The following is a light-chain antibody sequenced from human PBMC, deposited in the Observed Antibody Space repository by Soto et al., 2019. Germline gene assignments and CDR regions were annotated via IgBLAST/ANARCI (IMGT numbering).Light chain of an antibody. CDR3: QHIYNSPPT. V-gene: IGKV1-39*01. CDR1: QSIGGY. CDR2: GAS. J-gene: IGKJ1*01. Sequence: DIQMTQSPSSLSASVGDRVTLTCRASQSIGGYLNWYQQKPGKAPNPLIFGASSLQSGVSSRFSGSGHGTDFTLTISSLQPVASYYCQHIYNSPPTFGQGTKVETK.